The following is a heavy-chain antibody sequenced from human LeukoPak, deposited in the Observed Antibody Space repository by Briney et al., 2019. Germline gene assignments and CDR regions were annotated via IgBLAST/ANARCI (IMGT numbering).Heavy chain of an antibody. V-gene: IGHV4-4*02. J-gene: IGHJ4*02. CDR2: VHLSGRT. D-gene: IGHD1-26*01. CDR1: GGSISSTNW. Sequence: SETLSLTCGVSGGSISSTNWWTWVRQPPGEGLEWIGEVHLSGRTNYNPSLESRVTMSVDMSENHISLKLSSMTAADTAVYYCAGGHYPLEYWGQGTLVTVSS. CDR3: AGGHYPLEY.